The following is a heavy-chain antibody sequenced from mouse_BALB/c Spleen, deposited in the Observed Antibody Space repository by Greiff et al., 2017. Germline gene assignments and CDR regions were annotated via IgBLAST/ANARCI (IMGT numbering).Heavy chain of an antibody. D-gene: IGHD1-1*01. V-gene: IGHV5-17*02. CDR2: ISSGSSTI. CDR3: ARGRSYGSSYVYAMDY. J-gene: IGHJ4*01. Sequence: EVKVVESGGGLVKPGGSLKLSCAASGFTFSSFGMHWVRQAPEKGLEWVAYISSGSSTIYYADTVKGRFTISRDNPKNTLFLQMTSLRSEDTAMYYCARGRSYGSSYVYAMDYWGQGTSVTVSS. CDR1: GFTFSSFG.